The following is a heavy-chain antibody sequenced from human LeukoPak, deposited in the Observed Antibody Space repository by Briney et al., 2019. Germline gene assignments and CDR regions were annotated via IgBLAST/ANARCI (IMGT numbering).Heavy chain of an antibody. V-gene: IGHV4-4*07. CDR3: ARHGYTASHYFLDF. CDR1: PGSINSYY. CDR2: IYTTGKT. D-gene: IGHD3-16*01. Sequence: SETLSLTCTVSPGSINSYYWGWVRQPAGRGLEWIGRIYTTGKTDYNPSLRSRLTMSVDTSKRQFSLNLRSVTAADTAIYYCARHGYTASHYFLDFWSQGTLVTVSS. J-gene: IGHJ4*02.